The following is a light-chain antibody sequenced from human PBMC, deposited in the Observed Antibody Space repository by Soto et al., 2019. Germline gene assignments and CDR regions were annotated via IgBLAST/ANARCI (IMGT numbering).Light chain of an antibody. J-gene: IGKJ4*01. CDR1: QSVSSY. V-gene: IGKV3-11*01. Sequence: EIVLTQSPATLSLSPGERVTHSCRASQSVSSYLAWYQQKPGQAPRLLIYDASNRATGIPARFSGSGSGTDFTLTISSLEPEDFAVYYCQQRSNWPPLTFGGGTKVDI. CDR3: QQRSNWPPLT. CDR2: DAS.